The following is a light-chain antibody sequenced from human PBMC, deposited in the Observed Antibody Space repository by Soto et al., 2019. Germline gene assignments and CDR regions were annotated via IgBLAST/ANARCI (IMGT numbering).Light chain of an antibody. CDR1: QSINRH. J-gene: IGKJ5*01. V-gene: IGKV3-15*01. CDR3: QQYGSSPLIS. CDR2: AAS. Sequence: EIVLTQSPATLSLSPGERATLSCRASQSINRHLAWYRQKPGQAPRLLIYAASTRATGFPARFSGSGFGTEFTLTISSLQSEDFAVYYCQQYGSSPLISFGQGTRLEIK.